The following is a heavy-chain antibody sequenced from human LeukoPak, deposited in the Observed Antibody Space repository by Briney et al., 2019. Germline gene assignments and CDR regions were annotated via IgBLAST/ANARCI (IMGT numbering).Heavy chain of an antibody. D-gene: IGHD2-2*02. V-gene: IGHV1-2*02. Sequence: ASVKVSCKVSGYTFTGYYMHWVRQAPGQGLEWMGWINPNSGGTNYAQKFQGRVTMTRDTSISTAYMELSRLRSDDTAVYYCARGNLGYCSSTSCYKEGWFDPWGQGTLVTVSS. CDR1: GYTFTGYY. CDR3: ARGNLGYCSSTSCYKEGWFDP. J-gene: IGHJ5*02. CDR2: INPNSGGT.